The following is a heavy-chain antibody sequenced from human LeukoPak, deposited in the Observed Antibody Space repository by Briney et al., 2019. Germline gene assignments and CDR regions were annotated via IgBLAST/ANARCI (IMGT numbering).Heavy chain of an antibody. CDR2: IRDSGEA. CDR1: GFRVSDYY. CDR3: ARDRAALQDWVEFDP. Sequence: PRGSLRLSCAVSGFRVSDYYMSWVRQAPGKGLEWVGLIRDSGEAFYADFVRGRFAISRDESENTLYLQMNSLRVEDTAVYFCARDRAALQDWVEFDPWGQGTPVIVSS. V-gene: IGHV3-66*03. J-gene: IGHJ5*02. D-gene: IGHD3/OR15-3a*01.